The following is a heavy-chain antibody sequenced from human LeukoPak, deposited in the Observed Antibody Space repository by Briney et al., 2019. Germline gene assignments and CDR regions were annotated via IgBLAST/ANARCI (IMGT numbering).Heavy chain of an antibody. CDR2: IIPIFGTA. J-gene: IGHJ5*02. CDR3: ARVAARPDWFDP. Sequence: SVKVSCKASGYTFTSYDISWVRQAPGQGLEWMGGIIPIFGTANYAQKFQGRVTITADESTSTAYMELSSLRSEDTAVYYCARVAARPDWFDPWGQGTLVTVSS. D-gene: IGHD6-6*01. CDR1: GYTFTSYD. V-gene: IGHV1-69*13.